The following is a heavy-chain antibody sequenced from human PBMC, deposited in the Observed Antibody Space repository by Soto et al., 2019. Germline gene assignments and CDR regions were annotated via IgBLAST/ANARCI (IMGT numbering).Heavy chain of an antibody. D-gene: IGHD3-10*01. J-gene: IGHJ4*02. CDR2: ISGGGETT. CDR1: GFTFSSYA. V-gene: IGHV3-23*01. CDR3: AFNSGSGSYDFYY. Sequence: EVQLLESGGGLVQPGGSLRLSCAASGFTFSSYAMWWVRQAPGKGLECVSAISGGGETTYYADSVKGRFTISRDNSKNTLYLQMNSLRAEDTAVYYCAFNSGSGSYDFYYWGQGPLVTVSS.